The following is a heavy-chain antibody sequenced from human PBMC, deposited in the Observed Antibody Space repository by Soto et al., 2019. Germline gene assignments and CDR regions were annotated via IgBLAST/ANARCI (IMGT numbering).Heavy chain of an antibody. V-gene: IGHV4-59*08. J-gene: IGHJ6*02. CDR3: VRQGIDYLHGLVDV. D-gene: IGHD4-17*01. CDR1: SGPDRSHN. CDR2: VYYTGDT. Sequence: QVQLQQSGPRLVKPSETLSLTCTVSSGPDRSHNWGWIRQPPGRGLEWIGYVYYTGDTAYNPSLRGRVPIPADTSTNDISLTLNSVPAADTAVYYCVRQGIDYLHGLVDVWGQGTTVSVSS.